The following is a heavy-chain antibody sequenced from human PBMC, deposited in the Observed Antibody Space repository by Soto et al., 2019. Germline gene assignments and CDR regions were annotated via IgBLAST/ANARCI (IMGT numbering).Heavy chain of an antibody. CDR3: AREVYCASLSCPSYFDY. D-gene: IGHD2-2*01. J-gene: IGHJ4*02. CDR2: ISSSSSRI. V-gene: IGHV3-21*01. CDR1: GFTFSTYD. Sequence: EVQVVESGGGLVKPGGSLRLSCAASGFTFSTYDMSWVRQAPGQGLEWVSSISSSSSRIYYADSMKGRFTISRDNDNKSLYRQMNSLRAEDTAVYYCAREVYCASLSCPSYFDYWGQGVLVTVSS.